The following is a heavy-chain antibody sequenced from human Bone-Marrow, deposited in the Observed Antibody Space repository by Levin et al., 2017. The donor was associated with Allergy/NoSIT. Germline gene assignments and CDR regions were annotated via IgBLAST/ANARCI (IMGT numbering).Heavy chain of an antibody. V-gene: IGHV4-59*01. Sequence: SQTLSLTCTVSGGSISSYYWSWIRQPPGKGLEWIGYIYYSGSTNYNPSLKSRVTISVDTSKNQFSLKLSSVTAADTAVYYCARGDSGRGYYFDYWGQGTLVTVSS. CDR3: ARGDSGRGYYFDY. CDR2: IYYSGST. CDR1: GGSISSYY. J-gene: IGHJ4*02. D-gene: IGHD3-10*01.